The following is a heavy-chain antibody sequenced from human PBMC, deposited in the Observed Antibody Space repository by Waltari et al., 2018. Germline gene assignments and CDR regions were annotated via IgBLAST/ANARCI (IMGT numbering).Heavy chain of an antibody. Sequence: QVQLQESGPGLVKPSETLSLTCAVSGYSISSGYYWGWIRQPPGKGLEWIGSIYHSGSTYYNPSLKSRVTISVDTSKNQFSLKLSSVTAADTAVYYCARDGSGSYYLDYWGQGTLVTVSS. CDR2: IYHSGST. CDR3: ARDGSGSYYLDY. V-gene: IGHV4-38-2*02. CDR1: GYSISSGYY. D-gene: IGHD1-26*01. J-gene: IGHJ4*02.